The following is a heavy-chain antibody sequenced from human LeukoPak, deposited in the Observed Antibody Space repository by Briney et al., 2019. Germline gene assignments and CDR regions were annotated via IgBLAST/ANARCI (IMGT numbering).Heavy chain of an antibody. J-gene: IGHJ5*02. CDR3: ARGHGWFDP. Sequence: PGRSLRLSCAASGFSFSDSWMTWVRQAPGKGLEWVANIEQYGSEKNYVDSVKGRFTISRDNAKNSLCLQMNILRAEDTAVYYCARGHGWFDPWGQGTLVTVSS. CDR1: GFSFSDSW. V-gene: IGHV3-7*05. CDR2: IEQYGSEK.